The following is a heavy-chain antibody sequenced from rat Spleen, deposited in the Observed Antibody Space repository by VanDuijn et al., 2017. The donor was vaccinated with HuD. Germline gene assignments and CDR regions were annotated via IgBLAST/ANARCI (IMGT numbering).Heavy chain of an antibody. V-gene: IGHV5-31*01. CDR2: ISNIDDT. J-gene: IGHJ1*01. D-gene: IGHD2-5*01. CDR1: GFNFNDYW. CDR3: ARAGYLRDWYFDF. Sequence: EVQLVESAGGLVQPGRSLKLLCAASGFNFNDYWMGWVRQAPGMGLEWVGSISNIDDTYYSDSVKGRFSISRDNAKSTLYLQMKSLRSEDTATYYCARAGYLRDWYFDFWGPGTMVTVSS.